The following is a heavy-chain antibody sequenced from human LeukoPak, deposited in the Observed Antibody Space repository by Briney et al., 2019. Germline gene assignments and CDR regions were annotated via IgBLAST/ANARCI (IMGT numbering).Heavy chain of an antibody. J-gene: IGHJ4*02. CDR2: ISGSAIST. CDR3: AKDFYPLGNYVIYFDY. CDR1: GFTFGSYA. Sequence: GGSLRLSCAASGFTFGSYAMSWVRQAPGKGLEWVSTISGSAISTYYADSVKGRFTISRDNSKNTLYLKMNSLRPEDTAVYYCAKDFYPLGNYVIYFDYWGQGTLVTVSS. D-gene: IGHD1-7*01. V-gene: IGHV3-23*01.